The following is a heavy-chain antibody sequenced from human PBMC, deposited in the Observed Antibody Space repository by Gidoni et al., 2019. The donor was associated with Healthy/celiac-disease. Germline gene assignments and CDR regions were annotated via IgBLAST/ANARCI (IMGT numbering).Heavy chain of an antibody. CDR3: ASGYSRSKFDP. CDR1: GFTFSSYS. V-gene: IGHV3-48*01. Sequence: EVQLVESGGGLVQPGGSLRLSCAASGFTFSSYSMNWVRQAPGKGLEWVSYISSSSSTIYYADSVKGRFTISRDNAKNSLYLQMNSLRADTAVYDCASGYSRSKFDPWGQGTLVTVSS. J-gene: IGHJ5*02. CDR2: ISSSSSTI. D-gene: IGHD2-21*01.